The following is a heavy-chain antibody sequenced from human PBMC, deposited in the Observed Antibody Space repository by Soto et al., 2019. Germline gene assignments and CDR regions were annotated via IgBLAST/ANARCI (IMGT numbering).Heavy chain of an antibody. D-gene: IGHD6-13*01. CDR2: IYYSGST. V-gene: IGHV4-59*06. Sequence: SETLSLTCTVYGRSISSYYWSWIRQPPEKGLEWIEYIYYSGSTYYNPSLKSRVTISVDTSKNQFSLKLSSVTAADTAVYYCATRGQRYSSSWFQYFQHWGQGTLVTVSS. CDR3: ATRGQRYSSSWFQYFQH. J-gene: IGHJ1*01. CDR1: GRSISSYY.